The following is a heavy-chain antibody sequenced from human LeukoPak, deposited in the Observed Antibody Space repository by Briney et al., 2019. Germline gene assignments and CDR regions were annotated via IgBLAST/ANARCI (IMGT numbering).Heavy chain of an antibody. CDR1: GGSISSSSYS. CDR3: ARQGVRGANEFDY. D-gene: IGHD3-10*01. CDR2: IYYSGST. V-gene: IGHV4-39*01. J-gene: IGHJ4*02. Sequence: SETLSLTCTVSGGSISSSSYSWGWIRQPPGKGLEWIGSIYYSGSTYYNPSLKSRVTISVDTSKNQFSLKLSSVTAADTAVYYCARQGVRGANEFDYWGQGTLVTVSS.